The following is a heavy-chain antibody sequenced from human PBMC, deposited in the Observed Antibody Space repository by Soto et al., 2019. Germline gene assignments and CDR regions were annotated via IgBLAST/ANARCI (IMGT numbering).Heavy chain of an antibody. J-gene: IGHJ4*02. D-gene: IGHD5-12*01. CDR3: ANDPGYSLAD. CDR1: GDSVSIYSGA. Sequence: SQTLSLTCVISGDSVSIYSGAWNWIRQSPSRGLEWLGRTYYRSKWYYDYAESVKSRIIISVDTSKNQFSLQLNSVTPEDAAVYYCANDPGYSLADWGQGTQVTVSS. CDR2: TYYRSKWYY. V-gene: IGHV6-1*01.